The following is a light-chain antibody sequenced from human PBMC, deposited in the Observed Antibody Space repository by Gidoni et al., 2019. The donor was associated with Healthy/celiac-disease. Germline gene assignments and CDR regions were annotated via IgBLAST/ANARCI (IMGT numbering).Light chain of an antibody. J-gene: IGKJ1*01. CDR3: QQYNSYSQT. CDR1: QSISSW. CDR2: KAS. V-gene: IGKV1-5*03. Sequence: DIQMTQSPSTLSASVGDRVTITCRASQSISSWLAWYQQKPGKAPKLLIYKASSLESGVPSRFSGSGSGTEFTLTISSLQPDYFATYYCQQYNSYSQTFXXXTKVEIK.